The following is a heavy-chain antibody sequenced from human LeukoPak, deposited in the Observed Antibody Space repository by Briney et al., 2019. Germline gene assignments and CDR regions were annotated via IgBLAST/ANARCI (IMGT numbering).Heavy chain of an antibody. D-gene: IGHD3-10*01. CDR1: GFTFSSYW. Sequence: GGSLRLSCAASGFTFSSYWMSWVRQAPGKGLEWVANIKQDGSEKYYVDSVKGRFTISRDNAKNSLYLQMNSLRAEDTAVYYWARDVYYGSQEGWGQETLVTVSS. V-gene: IGHV3-7*01. CDR3: ARDVYYGSQEG. CDR2: IKQDGSEK. J-gene: IGHJ4*02.